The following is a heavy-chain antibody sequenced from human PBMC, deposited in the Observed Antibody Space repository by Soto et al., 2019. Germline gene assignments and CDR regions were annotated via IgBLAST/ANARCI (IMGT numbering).Heavy chain of an antibody. CDR3: ARDLSEYSGYDRRWLDY. D-gene: IGHD5-12*01. J-gene: IGHJ4*02. CDR2: ISSSSSYI. Sequence: EVQLVESGGGLVKPGGSLRLSCAASGFNFIRYSMNWVRQAPWKGLEWVSSISSSSSYIYYADSVKGRFTISRDNAKNSLYLQMNSLRAEDTAVYYCARDLSEYSGYDRRWLDYWGQGTLVTVSS. V-gene: IGHV3-21*01. CDR1: GFNFIRYS.